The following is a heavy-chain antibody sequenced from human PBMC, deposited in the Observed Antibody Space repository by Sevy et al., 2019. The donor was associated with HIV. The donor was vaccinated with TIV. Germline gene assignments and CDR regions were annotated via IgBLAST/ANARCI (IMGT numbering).Heavy chain of an antibody. CDR2: IRSKADGGTT. D-gene: IGHD3-9*01. Sequence: GGSLRLSCTASGFTFGDYAMSWFRQAPGKGLEWVGFIRSKADGGTTEYAASVKGRFTISRDDSKSIAYLQMNSLKTEDTAVYYCTRGYDILTGYYTGYYYYGMDVWGQGTTVTVSS. J-gene: IGHJ6*02. V-gene: IGHV3-49*03. CDR1: GFTFGDYA. CDR3: TRGYDILTGYYTGYYYYGMDV.